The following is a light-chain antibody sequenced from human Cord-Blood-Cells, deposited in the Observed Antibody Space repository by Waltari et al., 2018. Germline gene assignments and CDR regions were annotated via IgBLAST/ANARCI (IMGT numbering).Light chain of an antibody. J-gene: IGKJ1*01. CDR1: QRVSSSY. V-gene: IGKV3-20*01. CDR3: QQYGSSPLT. Sequence: EIVLTQSPGTLSLSPGERATLSCRASQRVSSSYLAWYQQKPGQAPRLLIYGASSRATGIPDRFSGSGSGTDFTLTISRLEPEAFAVYYCQQYGSSPLTFGQGTKVEIK. CDR2: GAS.